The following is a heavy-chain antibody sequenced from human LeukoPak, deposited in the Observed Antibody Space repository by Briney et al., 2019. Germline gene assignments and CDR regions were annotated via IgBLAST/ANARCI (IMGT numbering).Heavy chain of an antibody. J-gene: IGHJ5*02. Sequence: GSLRLSCGGFGFIVSGSYMSWVRQAPGKGLEWVSAISGSGGSTYYADSVKGRFTISRDNSKNTLYLQMNSLRAEDTAVYYCAKDRPNCTNGVCSFDPWGQGTLVTVSS. CDR1: GFIVSGSY. CDR2: ISGSGGST. V-gene: IGHV3-23*01. CDR3: AKDRPNCTNGVCSFDP. D-gene: IGHD2-8*01.